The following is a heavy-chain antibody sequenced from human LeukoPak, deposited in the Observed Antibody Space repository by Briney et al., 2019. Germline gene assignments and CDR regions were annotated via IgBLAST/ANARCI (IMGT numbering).Heavy chain of an antibody. CDR2: ISGSGGST. D-gene: IGHD2-2*01. V-gene: IGHV3-23*01. J-gene: IGHJ4*02. CDR1: GFSFSSYA. Sequence: GASLRLSCAASGFSFSSYAMSWVRQAPGKGLEWVSAISGSGGSTYYADSVKGRFTISRDNSKNTLYLQMNSLRAEDTAVYYCAKDGGDVPDAIPYYFDYWGQGTLVTVSS. CDR3: AKDGGDVPDAIPYYFDY.